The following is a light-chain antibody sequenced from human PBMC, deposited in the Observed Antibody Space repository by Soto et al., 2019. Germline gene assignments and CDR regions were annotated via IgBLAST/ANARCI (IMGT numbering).Light chain of an antibody. CDR3: QQRGNWPPIT. J-gene: IGKJ5*01. Sequence: ETVLTQSPATLSLSPGERATLSCRASQSVSRFLAWYQQKPGQAPRLLIYDASNRATGIPARFSGSGSGTDFTLTISSIEPEDFAVYYCQQRGNWPPITFGQGTRLEIK. CDR2: DAS. CDR1: QSVSRF. V-gene: IGKV3-11*01.